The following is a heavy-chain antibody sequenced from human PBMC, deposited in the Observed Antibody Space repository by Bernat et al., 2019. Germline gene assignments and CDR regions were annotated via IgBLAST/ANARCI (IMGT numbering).Heavy chain of an antibody. D-gene: IGHD2-2*01. J-gene: IGHJ5*02. CDR2: INPNSGGT. CDR3: ARGGGGGGYCSSTSCYEDQNWFDP. V-gene: IGHV1-2*04. CDR1: GYTFTGYY. Sequence: QVQLVQSGAEVKKPGASVKVSCKASGYTFTGYYMHWVRQAPGQGLEWMGWINPNSGGTNYAQKFQGWGTMTRETSISTAYMELSRLRSDDTAVYYCARGGGGGGYCSSTSCYEDQNWFDPWGQGTLVTVSS.